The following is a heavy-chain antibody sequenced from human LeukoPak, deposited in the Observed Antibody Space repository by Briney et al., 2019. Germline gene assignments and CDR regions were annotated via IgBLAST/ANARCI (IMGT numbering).Heavy chain of an antibody. V-gene: IGHV3-11*01. CDR1: GFTFSDCY. CDR3: ARGGYYGSGYYFDY. Sequence: PGGSLRLSCAASGFTFSDCYMNWIRQAQGEGLEWVSYITSSGSAIYYADSVKGRFTMSRDNAKNSLFLQMNSLRAEDTAVYYCARGGYYGSGYYFDYWGQGTLVTVSS. CDR2: ITSSGSAI. D-gene: IGHD3-22*01. J-gene: IGHJ4*02.